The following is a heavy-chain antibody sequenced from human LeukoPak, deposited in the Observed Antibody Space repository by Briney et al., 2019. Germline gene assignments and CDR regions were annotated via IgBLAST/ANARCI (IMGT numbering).Heavy chain of an antibody. V-gene: IGHV1-8*02. CDR2: MNPNTGNT. D-gene: IGHD3-9*01. Sequence: ASVKASCKASGYTFSNNDINWVRQATGQGLEWMGWMNPNTGNTGYAQKFQGRVTMTRNTSISTAYMELSSLRSEDTAVYYCARRPSKYYDILTGYYRSEFDYWGQGTLVTVSS. CDR1: GYTFSNND. CDR3: ARRPSKYYDILTGYYRSEFDY. J-gene: IGHJ4*02.